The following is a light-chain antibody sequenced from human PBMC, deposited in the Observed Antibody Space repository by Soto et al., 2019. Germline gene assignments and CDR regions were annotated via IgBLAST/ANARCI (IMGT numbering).Light chain of an antibody. J-gene: IGKJ3*01. Sequence: EVVLTQSPVTLSLSPGERATLSCRASQSVSSPYLAWYQQKPGQPPRLLIYGASSRATDIPDRFIGSGSGTEFTLTIARLAPEDFARFYCQQYGSSPFTFGPGTKVDI. CDR3: QQYGSSPFT. CDR2: GAS. V-gene: IGKV3-20*01. CDR1: QSVSSPY.